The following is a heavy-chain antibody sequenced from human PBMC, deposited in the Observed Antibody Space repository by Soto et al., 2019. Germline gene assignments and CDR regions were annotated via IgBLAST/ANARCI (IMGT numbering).Heavy chain of an antibody. D-gene: IGHD4-17*01. CDR2: IYWDDDK. Sequence: QITLKESGPTLVKPTQTLTLTCTFTGFSLSTYGMGVSWIRQPPGKALEWLALIYWDDDKRYSPSLYSSTTITEDTYQNHVDLTMTNMDRVDTGTYFCARPFNYGGREYQYDFDCWGQGTLVTVTS. J-gene: IGHJ4*01. V-gene: IGHV2-5*02. CDR1: GFSLSTYGMG. CDR3: ARPFNYGGREYQYDFDC.